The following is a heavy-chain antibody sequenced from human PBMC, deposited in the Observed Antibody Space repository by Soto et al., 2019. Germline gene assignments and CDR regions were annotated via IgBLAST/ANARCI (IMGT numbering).Heavy chain of an antibody. J-gene: IGHJ6*02. CDR2: ISRTSSTI. V-gene: IGHV3-48*01. CDR1: GFLFSSFD. CDR3: AKFYAAIYYYGLDV. D-gene: IGHD2-2*01. Sequence: GGSLRLSCAASGFLFSSFDMTWVRQAPGKGLEWVSYISRTSSTIYYADSVKGRFTTSRDNANNSLYLQMNSLRAEDTAVYYCAKFYAAIYYYGLDVWGQGTTVTVSS.